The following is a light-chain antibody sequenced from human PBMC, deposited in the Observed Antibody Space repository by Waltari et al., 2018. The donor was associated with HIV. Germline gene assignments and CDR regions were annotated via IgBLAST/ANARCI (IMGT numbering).Light chain of an antibody. Sequence: QSVLTQPPSVSGAPGRSVIITCAGNRSTIGAPYDVHWYQQLQGAAPKLLSSVNTTRPSAVRDRLSVSKSGTSASLAITGLQAGDEADDYCQSYDSGLRASVFGGGTKLTVL. V-gene: IGLV1-40*01. CDR3: QSYDSGLRASV. J-gene: IGLJ3*02. CDR1: RSTIGAPYD. CDR2: VNT.